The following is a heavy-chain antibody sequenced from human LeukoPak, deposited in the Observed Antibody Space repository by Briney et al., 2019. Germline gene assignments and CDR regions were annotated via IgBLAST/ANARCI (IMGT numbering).Heavy chain of an antibody. CDR1: GGSISSGGYS. Sequence: SETLSLTCAVSGGSISSGGYSWSWIRQPPGKGLEWIGYIYHSGSTCYNPSLKSRVTISVDTSKNQFSLKLSSVTAADTAVYYCARLDNSGYYHIDYWGQGTLVSVSS. CDR2: IYHSGST. V-gene: IGHV4-30-2*01. D-gene: IGHD3-22*01. J-gene: IGHJ4*02. CDR3: ARLDNSGYYHIDY.